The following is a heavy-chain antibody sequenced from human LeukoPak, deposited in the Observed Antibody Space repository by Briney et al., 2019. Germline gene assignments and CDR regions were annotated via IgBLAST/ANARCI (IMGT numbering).Heavy chain of an antibody. CDR2: ITPDGSDR. CDR3: AKDSNWGYFDY. CDR1: GFTFNNYW. J-gene: IGHJ4*02. Sequence: GGSLRLSCAVSGFTFNNYWMSWVRQAPGKGLEWVANITPDGSDRYYVDSLKGRVTISRDNTKSSLYLQLNSLRAEDTAVYYCAKDSNWGYFDYWGQGTLVTVSS. V-gene: IGHV3-7*01. D-gene: IGHD7-27*01.